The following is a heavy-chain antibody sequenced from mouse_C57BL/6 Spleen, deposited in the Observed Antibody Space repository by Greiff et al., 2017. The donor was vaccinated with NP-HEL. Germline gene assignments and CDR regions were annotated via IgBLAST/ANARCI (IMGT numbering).Heavy chain of an antibody. V-gene: IGHV1-7*01. J-gene: IGHJ2*01. Sequence: QVQLQQSGAELAKPGASVTLSCKASGYTFTSYWMHWVKQRPGQGLEWIGYINPSSGYTKYNQKFKDKDTLTADKSSSTAYMQLSSLTYEDSSVYYCARRYDGTLYYFDYWGQGTTLTVSS. CDR1: GYTFTSYW. D-gene: IGHD1-1*01. CDR3: ARRYDGTLYYFDY. CDR2: INPSSGYT.